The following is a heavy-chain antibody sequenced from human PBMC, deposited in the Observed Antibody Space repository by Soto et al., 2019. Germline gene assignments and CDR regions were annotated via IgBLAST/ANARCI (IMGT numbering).Heavy chain of an antibody. D-gene: IGHD3-10*01. CDR3: AKDRFYGSGSYTVFDY. CDR1: GFTFHNYA. Sequence: EVQLLESGGGLVQPGGSLRLSCAASGFTFHNYAMSWVRQAPGKGLEWVSAISGSGGSTYYADSVKGRFTISRDNSNNTLYLQMNGLRAEDTAVYYCAKDRFYGSGSYTVFDYWGQGTLVTVSS. J-gene: IGHJ4*02. CDR2: ISGSGGST. V-gene: IGHV3-23*01.